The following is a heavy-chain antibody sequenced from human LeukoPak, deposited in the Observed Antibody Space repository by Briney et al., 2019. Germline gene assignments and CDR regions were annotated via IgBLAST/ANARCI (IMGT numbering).Heavy chain of an antibody. V-gene: IGHV1-69*13. J-gene: IGHJ6*02. CDR2: IIPIFGTA. D-gene: IGHD2-15*01. CDR1: VGTFSSYA. Sequence: SVKVSCKASVGTFSSYAISWGRQAPGQGLEWMGGIIPIFGTANYAQKFQGRVTITAEESTSTAYMEMSSLRSEDTAVYYCASSGELRVYYYYYGMDVWGQGTTVTVSS. CDR3: ASSGELRVYYYYYGMDV.